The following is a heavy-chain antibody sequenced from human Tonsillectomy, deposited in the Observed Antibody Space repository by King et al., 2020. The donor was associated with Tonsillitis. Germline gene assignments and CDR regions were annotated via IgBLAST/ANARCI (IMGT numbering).Heavy chain of an antibody. V-gene: IGHV3-21*01. Sequence: VQLVESGGDLVKVGGSLRLSCTASGFTFTSYNMIWVRQAPGKGLEWVSYISSSGASTSYADSVKGRFTVSRDNSKNSLFLQMNSLRADDTAVYYCARDRTAXYYPPDYWGQGTLVTVSS. CDR2: ISSSGAST. D-gene: IGHD1-26*01. J-gene: IGHJ4*02. CDR3: ARDRTAXYYPPDY. CDR1: GFTFTSYN.